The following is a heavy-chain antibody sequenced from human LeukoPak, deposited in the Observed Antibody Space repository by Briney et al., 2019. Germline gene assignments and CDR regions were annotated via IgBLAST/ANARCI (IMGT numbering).Heavy chain of an antibody. V-gene: IGHV1-69*13. CDR3: ARRYCSGGSCYFY. CDR2: IIPIFGTA. J-gene: IGHJ4*02. CDR1: GGTFSSYA. Sequence: SVKVSCKASGGTFSSYAISWVRQAPGQGLEWMGGIIPIFGTANYAQKFQGRVTITADESTSTAYMELSSLRPEDTAVYYCARRYCSGGSCYFYWGQGTLVTVSS. D-gene: IGHD2-15*01.